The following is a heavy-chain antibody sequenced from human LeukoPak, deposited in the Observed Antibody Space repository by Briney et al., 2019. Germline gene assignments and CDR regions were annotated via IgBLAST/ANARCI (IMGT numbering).Heavy chain of an antibody. V-gene: IGHV4-4*07. D-gene: IGHD6-13*01. CDR1: GGSISSYY. CDR3: ARDLPVIAAAGNYYYYYYMDV. CDR2: IYTSGST. J-gene: IGHJ6*03. Sequence: SETLSLTCTVSGGSISSYYWSWIRQPAGKGLEWIGRIYTSGSTNYSPSLKSRVTMSVDTSKNQFSLKLSSVTAADTAVYYCARDLPVIAAAGNYYYYYYMDVWGKGTTVTVSS.